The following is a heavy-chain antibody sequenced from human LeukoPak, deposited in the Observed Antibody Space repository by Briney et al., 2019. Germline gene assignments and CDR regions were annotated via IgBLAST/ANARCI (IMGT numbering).Heavy chain of an antibody. V-gene: IGHV4-39*07. CDR2: IYYSGST. J-gene: IGHJ6*03. Sequence: SETLSLTCTVSGGSISSSSYYWGWIRQPPGKGLEWIGSIYYSGSTYYNPSLKSRVTISVDTSKNQFSLKLSSVTAADTAVYYCARNHYYYMDVWGKGTTVTVSS. CDR3: ARNHYYYMDV. CDR1: GGSISSSSYY.